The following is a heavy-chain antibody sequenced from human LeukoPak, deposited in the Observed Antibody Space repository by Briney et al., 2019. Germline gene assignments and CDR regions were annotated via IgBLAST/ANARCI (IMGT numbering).Heavy chain of an antibody. CDR3: ARDHYIGSPNWFDP. D-gene: IGHD1-26*01. Sequence: SVKVSCKASGDTFNSYAISWVRQAPGQGLEWMGRIIPSFDVGNYAQRFQGRVTITADKSTNTSYMELSSLRSEDTAVYYCARDHYIGSPNWFDPWGQGTLVTVSS. CDR2: IIPSFDVG. J-gene: IGHJ5*02. CDR1: GDTFNSYA. V-gene: IGHV1-69*04.